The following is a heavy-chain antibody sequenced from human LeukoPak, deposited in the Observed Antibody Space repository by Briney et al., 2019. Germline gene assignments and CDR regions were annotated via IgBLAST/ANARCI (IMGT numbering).Heavy chain of an antibody. CDR3: ARGYGSGSYYTY. D-gene: IGHD3-10*01. CDR1: GGSFSGNY. J-gene: IGHJ4*02. CDR2: INPSGST. Sequence: SETLSLTCAVYGGSFSGNYWSWIRQPPGKGLEWVGEINPSGSTNYSPSLKSRVTISIDKPKNQFSLKLSSVTAADTAVYYCARGYGSGSYYTYWGQGTLVTVSS. V-gene: IGHV4-34*01.